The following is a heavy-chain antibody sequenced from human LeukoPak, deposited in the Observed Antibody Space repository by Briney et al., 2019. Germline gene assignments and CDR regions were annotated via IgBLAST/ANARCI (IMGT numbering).Heavy chain of an antibody. V-gene: IGHV1-2*02. Sequence: ASVKVSCKASGYTFTGYYMHWVRQAPGQGLEWMGWINPNSGGTNYAQKFQGRVTMTRDTSISTAYMELSRLRSDDTAVYYCARVPNCSGGSCYSDTVNWFDPWGQGTLVTVSS. CDR2: INPNSGGT. CDR3: ARVPNCSGGSCYSDTVNWFDP. CDR1: GYTFTGYY. J-gene: IGHJ5*02. D-gene: IGHD2-15*01.